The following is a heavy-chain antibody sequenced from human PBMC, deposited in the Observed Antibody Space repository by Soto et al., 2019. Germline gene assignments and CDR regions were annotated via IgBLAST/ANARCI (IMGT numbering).Heavy chain of an antibody. CDR3: ARLVTD. D-gene: IGHD4-4*01. CDR1: GFTFSNHA. Sequence: EVQLLDSGGAWVQPGGSLRLSCATSGFTFSNHAMSLVRQAPGKGLEWVSTFTTSGDFTYYADSVKGRFTISRDNSKSTLYLQMNSLRVEDTALYYCARLVTDWGQGTMVTVSS. J-gene: IGHJ4*02. V-gene: IGHV3-23*01. CDR2: FTTSGDFT.